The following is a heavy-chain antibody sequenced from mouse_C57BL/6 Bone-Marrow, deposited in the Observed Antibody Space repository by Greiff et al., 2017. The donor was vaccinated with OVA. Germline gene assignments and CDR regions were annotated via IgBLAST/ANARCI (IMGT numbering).Heavy chain of an antibody. J-gene: IGHJ4*01. V-gene: IGHV5-15*01. D-gene: IGHD3-2*02. CDR3: ARRGSSGYYAMDY. Sequence: EVMLVESGGGLVQPGGSLKLSCAASGFTFSDYGMAWVRQAPRKGPEWVAFISNLAYSIYYADTVTGRFTISRENAKNTLYLEMSSLRSEDTAMYYCARRGSSGYYAMDYWGQGTSVTVSS. CDR1: GFTFSDYG. CDR2: ISNLAYSI.